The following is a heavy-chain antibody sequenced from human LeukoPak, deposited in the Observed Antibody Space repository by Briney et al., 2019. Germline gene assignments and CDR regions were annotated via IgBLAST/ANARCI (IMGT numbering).Heavy chain of an antibody. V-gene: IGHV3-74*01. CDR1: GLTLSNYW. D-gene: IGHD3-16*01. Sequence: GGSLRLSCEASGLTLSNYWMHWVRQAPEKGLVWVSRLNSDGTTTAYADSVKGRFTISRDYAKNTLYLQMNSLRVEDTAVYFCTRGRYYLDSWGQGILVTVSS. J-gene: IGHJ4*02. CDR2: LNSDGTTT. CDR3: TRGRYYLDS.